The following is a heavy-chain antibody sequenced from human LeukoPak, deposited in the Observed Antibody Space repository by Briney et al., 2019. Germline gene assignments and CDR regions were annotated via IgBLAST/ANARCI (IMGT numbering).Heavy chain of an antibody. CDR3: ARESYWGSSAKGFDY. Sequence: GGSLRLSCAASGFIFTDYSINWVRQAPGKGLEWISYIDKTSSNIYYADSVKGLFTISRDNAKNSLYLQMNSLRAEDTAVYYCARESYWGSSAKGFDYWGQGTLVTVSS. V-gene: IGHV3-48*01. CDR1: GFIFTDYS. J-gene: IGHJ4*02. D-gene: IGHD7-27*01. CDR2: IDKTSSNI.